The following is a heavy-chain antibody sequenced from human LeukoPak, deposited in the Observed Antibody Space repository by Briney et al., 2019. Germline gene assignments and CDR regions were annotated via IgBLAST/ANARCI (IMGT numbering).Heavy chain of an antibody. Sequence: GGSLRLSRAASGLTFSSYAMSWVRQAPGKGLEWVSAISSSGGSTYYADSVKGRFTISRDNSKNTLYLQMNSLRAEDTAVYYCAELGITMIGGVWGKGTTVTISS. CDR2: ISSSGGST. J-gene: IGHJ6*04. CDR1: GLTFSSYA. D-gene: IGHD3-10*02. CDR3: AELGITMIGGV. V-gene: IGHV3-23*01.